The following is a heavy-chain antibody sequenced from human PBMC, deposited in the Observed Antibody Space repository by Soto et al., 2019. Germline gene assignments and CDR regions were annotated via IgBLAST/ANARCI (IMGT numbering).Heavy chain of an antibody. CDR1: GVTFSSYA. V-gene: IGHV1-69*13. CDR3: ARSEVYDSSCYPRMGYYFDY. J-gene: IGHJ4*02. D-gene: IGHD3-22*01. Sequence: SVKVSCKASGVTFSSYAISWVRQAPGQGLEWMGGIIPIFGTANYAQKFQGRVTITADESTSTAYMELSSLRSEDTAVYYCARSEVYDSSCYPRMGYYFDYWGQGTLVTVSS. CDR2: IIPIFGTA.